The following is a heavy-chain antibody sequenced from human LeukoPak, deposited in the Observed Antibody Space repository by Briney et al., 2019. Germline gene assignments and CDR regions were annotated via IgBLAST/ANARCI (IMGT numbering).Heavy chain of an antibody. V-gene: IGHV4-59*08. J-gene: IGHJ6*02. CDR2: IYYSGST. Sequence: SVTLSLTCTVSGGSISSYYWSWIRGPPGKGLEWIGYIYYSGSTNYNPSLKSRVTISVDTSKNQFSLKLSSVTAADTAVYYCARSLRFLEWLQDYYYYGMDVWGQGTTVTVSS. CDR3: ARSLRFLEWLQDYYYYGMDV. CDR1: GGSISSYY. D-gene: IGHD3-3*01.